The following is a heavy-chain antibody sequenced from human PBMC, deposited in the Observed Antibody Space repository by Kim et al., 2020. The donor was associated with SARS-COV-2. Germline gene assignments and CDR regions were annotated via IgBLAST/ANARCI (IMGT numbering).Heavy chain of an antibody. J-gene: IGHJ4*01. V-gene: IGHV3-9*01. D-gene: IGHD3-10*01. CDR1: GFTFDDYA. CDR3: AKTAGGYYYGSGSYGDY. Sequence: GGSLRLSCAASGFTFDDYAMHWVRQAPGKGLEWVSGISWNSGSIGYADSVKGRFTISRDNAKNSLYLQMNSLRAEDTALYYCAKTAGGYYYGSGSYGDY. CDR2: ISWNSGSI.